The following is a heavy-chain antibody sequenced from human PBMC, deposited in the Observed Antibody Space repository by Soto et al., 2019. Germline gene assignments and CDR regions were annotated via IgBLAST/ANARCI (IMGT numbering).Heavy chain of an antibody. CDR2: IYYSGST. CDR3: ARSCSTPSCYTERAFDI. CDR1: GGSISSNTYY. V-gene: IGHV4-39*01. D-gene: IGHD2-2*02. J-gene: IGHJ3*02. Sequence: QLQLQESGPGLVKPSETLSLSCTVSGGSISSNTYYWGWIRQPPGKGLEWIGSIYYSGSTYYNPSLKSRVTIFVDTSKDQFSLKLSSVTAADTAVYSCARSCSTPSCYTERAFDIWGQGTMVTVSS.